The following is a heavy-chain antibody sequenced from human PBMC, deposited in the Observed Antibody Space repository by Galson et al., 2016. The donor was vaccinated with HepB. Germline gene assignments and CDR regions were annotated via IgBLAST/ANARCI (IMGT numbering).Heavy chain of an antibody. D-gene: IGHD6-13*01. Sequence: SETLSLTCTVSGDSLINVGRHWGWFRQSPGMGLEYIGSVHSSGTSYYNPSLTRRVAVSADMSRNQFFLSLTSVTAADTAIYYCVRLGTAAAVANRRGSIYWSQGTRVTVSS. CDR3: VRLGTAAAVANRRGSIY. CDR1: GDSLINVGRH. CDR2: VHSSGTS. V-gene: IGHV4-39*01. J-gene: IGHJ4*02.